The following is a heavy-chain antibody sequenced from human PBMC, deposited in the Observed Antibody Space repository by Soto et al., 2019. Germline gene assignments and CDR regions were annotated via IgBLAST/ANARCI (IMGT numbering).Heavy chain of an antibody. CDR2: ISYDGSNK. CDR3: AKDLGRKQPPGAH. J-gene: IGHJ4*02. V-gene: IGHV3-30*18. CDR1: GFTFSSYG. Sequence: QVQLVESGGGVVQPGRSLRLSCAASGFTFSSYGMHWVRQAPDKGLEWVAVISYDGSNKYYADSVKGRFTISRDNSKNTLYLQMNSLRAEDTAVYYCAKDLGRKQPPGAHWGQGTLVTVSS. D-gene: IGHD6-13*01.